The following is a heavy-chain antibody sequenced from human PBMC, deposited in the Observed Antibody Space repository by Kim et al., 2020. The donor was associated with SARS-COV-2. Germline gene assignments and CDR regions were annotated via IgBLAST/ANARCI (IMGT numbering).Heavy chain of an antibody. CDR1: TYSFPIYW. CDR3: GTGHYGGKPGAFDI. J-gene: IGHJ3*02. V-gene: IGHV5-51*04. CDR2: IYPGDSDT. Sequence: GESLKISCKGSTYSFPIYWIGWVRQRPGKGPEWVGVIYPGDSDTRYSPPFEGQVTISADKPTPTAYLQWRSLKAADTALYFCGTGHYGGKPGAFDIWGKGTMVTVSS. D-gene: IGHD4-17*01.